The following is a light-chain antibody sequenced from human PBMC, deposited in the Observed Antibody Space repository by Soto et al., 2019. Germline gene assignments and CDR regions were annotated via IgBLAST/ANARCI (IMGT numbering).Light chain of an antibody. CDR2: EVN. CDR3: LSHSGSSNV. J-gene: IGLJ1*01. CDR1: SSDVGASDY. Sequence: QSALTQPPSASGSPGQSVAISCTGTSSDVGASDYVSWYQQHSGKAPKLLLYEVNKRPSGVPDRFSGSKSGNTASLTVSELQADDEADYYCLSHSGSSNVLGTGTKLTVL. V-gene: IGLV2-8*01.